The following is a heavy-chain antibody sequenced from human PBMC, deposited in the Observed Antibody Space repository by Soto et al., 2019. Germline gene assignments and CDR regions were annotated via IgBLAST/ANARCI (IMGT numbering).Heavy chain of an antibody. CDR3: GRFRRGYYQTDACDI. J-gene: IGHJ3*02. V-gene: IGHV4-4*02. Sequence: QMQLQESGPGLVKPSGTLSLTCAVSGGSISSTNWWTWVRQPPGKGLEWIGENYHSGSSNYNPSLESRVTISVDKSKNQFSLKLSSVTAADTAVYYCGRFRRGYYQTDACDIGGQWTMFTVSS. CDR2: NYHSGSS. CDR1: GGSISSTNW. D-gene: IGHD3-22*01.